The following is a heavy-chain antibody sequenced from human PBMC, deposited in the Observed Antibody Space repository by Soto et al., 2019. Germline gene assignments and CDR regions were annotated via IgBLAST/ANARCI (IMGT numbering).Heavy chain of an antibody. Sequence: QVQLVQSGAEVKKPGSSVKVSWKASGGTFSSYAISWVRQAPGQGLEWMGGIIPIFGTANYAQKFQGRVTITADKSTSTAYMELSSLRSEDTAVYYCARDRSYNWNDGGWFDPWGQGTLVTVSS. CDR2: IIPIFGTA. D-gene: IGHD1-1*01. J-gene: IGHJ5*02. CDR3: ARDRSYNWNDGGWFDP. CDR1: GGTFSSYA. V-gene: IGHV1-69*06.